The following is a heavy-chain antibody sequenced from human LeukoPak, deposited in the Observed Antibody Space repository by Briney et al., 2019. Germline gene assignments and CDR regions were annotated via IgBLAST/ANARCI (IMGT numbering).Heavy chain of an antibody. V-gene: IGHV3-21*01. Sequence: GGSLRLSCAASGFTFSRYSINWVRQAPGKGLEWVSAISSSSSNIYYADSVTGRFTISRDNAKNSLYLQMNRLSGEDTAVYYCARGDLVVTLDGPIDYWGRGNLVTVSS. CDR3: ARGDLVVTLDGPIDY. CDR1: GFTFSRYS. CDR2: ISSSSSNI. D-gene: IGHD2-21*02. J-gene: IGHJ4*02.